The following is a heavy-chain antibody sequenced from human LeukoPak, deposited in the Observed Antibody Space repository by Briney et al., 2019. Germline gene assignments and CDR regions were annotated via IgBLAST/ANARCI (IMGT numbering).Heavy chain of an antibody. CDR3: ARSPWNSYDY. CDR2: IHPGDSDT. Sequence: GESLKISCKGSGYTFTSYWIGWVRQMPGKGLEWMGVIHPGDSDTRYSPSFQGQVTISADKSISTAYLQWSSLKASDTAMYYCARSPWNSYDYWGQGTLVTVSS. J-gene: IGHJ4*02. D-gene: IGHD1-7*01. CDR1: GYTFTSYW. V-gene: IGHV5-51*01.